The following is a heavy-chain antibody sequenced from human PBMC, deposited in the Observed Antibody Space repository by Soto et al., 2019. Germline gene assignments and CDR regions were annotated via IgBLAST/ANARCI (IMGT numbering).Heavy chain of an antibody. Sequence: SCPQQETGQGLEWMGWISAYKGNTNYAQTLQGRVTMTTDTSTSTAYMELRSLRSDDTAVYFCARSPFELRRQAFDFCGEGILGSGSS. CDR3: ARSPFELRRQAFDF. CDR2: ISAYKGNT. D-gene: IGHD1-26*01. J-gene: IGHJ4*02. V-gene: IGHV1-18*01.